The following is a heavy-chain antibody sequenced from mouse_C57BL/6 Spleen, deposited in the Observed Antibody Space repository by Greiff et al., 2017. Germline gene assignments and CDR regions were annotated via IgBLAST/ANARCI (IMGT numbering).Heavy chain of an antibody. CDR2: ISYDGSN. CDR3: ARASYGNYDY. Sequence: EVKLMESGPGLVKPSQSLSLTCSVTGYSITSGYYWNWIRQFPGNKLEWMGYISYDGSNNYNPSLKNRISITRDTSKNQFFLKLNSVTTEDTATYYCARASYGNYDYWGQGTTLTVSS. D-gene: IGHD2-1*01. V-gene: IGHV3-6*01. J-gene: IGHJ2*01. CDR1: GYSITSGYY.